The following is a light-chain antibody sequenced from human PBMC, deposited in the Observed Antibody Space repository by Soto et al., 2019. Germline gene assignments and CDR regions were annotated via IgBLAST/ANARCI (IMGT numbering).Light chain of an antibody. CDR2: GAS. CDR3: QQYGSSPGIT. J-gene: IGKJ3*01. CDR1: QSVSSNF. V-gene: IGKV3-20*01. Sequence: EIVLTQSPGTLSLSPGERATLSCRASQSVSSNFLAWYQQKPGQAPSLLIYGASSRATGIPDRFSGSGSGTDFTLSISRLEPEDFAVYYCQQYGSSPGITFGPGTKVVLK.